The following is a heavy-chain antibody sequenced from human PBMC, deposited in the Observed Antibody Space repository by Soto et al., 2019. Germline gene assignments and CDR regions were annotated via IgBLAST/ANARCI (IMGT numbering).Heavy chain of an antibody. CDR3: ARDRHFYDSSGYYDY. Sequence: SETLSLTCTVSGGSISSGDYYWSWIRQPPGKGLEWVGYIYYSGSTYYNPSLKSRVTISVDTSKNQFSLKLSSVTAADTAVYYCARDRHFYDSSGYYDYWGQGTLVTVSS. D-gene: IGHD3-22*01. J-gene: IGHJ4*02. CDR2: IYYSGST. CDR1: GGSISSGDYY. V-gene: IGHV4-30-4*01.